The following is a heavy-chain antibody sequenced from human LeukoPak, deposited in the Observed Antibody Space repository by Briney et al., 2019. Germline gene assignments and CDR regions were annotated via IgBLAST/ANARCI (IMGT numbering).Heavy chain of an antibody. CDR1: GGSITSHY. J-gene: IGHJ4*02. D-gene: IGHD3-3*01. CDR3: ARAVFGVVSYFDY. Sequence: SETLSLTCTGSGGSITSHYWSWIRQPPGKGREWIGFIYYSGSTNYNPSLKSRVTISVDTSKNQFSLKLISVTAADTAVYYCARAVFGVVSYFDYWGQGTLVTVSS. V-gene: IGHV4-59*11. CDR2: IYYSGST.